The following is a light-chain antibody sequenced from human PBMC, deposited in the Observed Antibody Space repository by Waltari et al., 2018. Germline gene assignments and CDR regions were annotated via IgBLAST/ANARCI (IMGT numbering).Light chain of an antibody. CDR2: NNN. CDR1: HSDIGRNT. V-gene: IGLV1-44*01. CDR3: AAWDGSLSGWV. J-gene: IGLJ3*02. Sequence: QSVLTQPPSASGTPGQWVAISCSGSHSDIGRNTVNWYQQFPGTAPKLLIYNNNQRPSGVPDRFSAAKSGTSASLAISGLQSEDEADYYCAAWDGSLSGWVFGGGTKVTVL.